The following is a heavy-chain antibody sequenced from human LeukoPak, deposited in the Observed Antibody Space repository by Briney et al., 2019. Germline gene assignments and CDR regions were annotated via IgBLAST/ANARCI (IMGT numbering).Heavy chain of an antibody. J-gene: IGHJ6*03. CDR2: ISVYNDNT. CDR1: GYTFSSYG. V-gene: IGHV1-18*01. D-gene: IGHD5-18*01. CDR3: TRRPGYSYGQNHYYYYMDV. Sequence: ASVKVSCKASGYTFSSYGISWVRQAPGQGLEWMGWISVYNDNTNYAQKFQGRVTMTTDTSTSTAYMELRSLRSDDTAVYYCTRRPGYSYGQNHYYYYMDVWGKGTTVTVSS.